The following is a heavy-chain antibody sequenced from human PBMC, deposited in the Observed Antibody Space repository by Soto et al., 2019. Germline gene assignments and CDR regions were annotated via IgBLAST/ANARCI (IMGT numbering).Heavy chain of an antibody. CDR2: IWYEGSNK. Sequence: QVQLVESGGGVVQPGGSLRLSCTTSGFTFNTYGMHWVRQAPGKGLEWVAIIWYEGSNKYYADSVKGRFTISRDTSKNSLYREMNSLRAEDTALYYCARADCTGAYCYSWPFNYGVDVWGQGTTVTVSS. V-gene: IGHV3-33*08. D-gene: IGHD2-15*01. CDR1: GFTFNTYG. J-gene: IGHJ6*02. CDR3: ARADCTGAYCYSWPFNYGVDV.